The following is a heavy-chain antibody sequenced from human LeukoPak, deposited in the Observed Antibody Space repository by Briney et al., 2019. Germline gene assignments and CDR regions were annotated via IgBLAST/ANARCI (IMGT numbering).Heavy chain of an antibody. D-gene: IGHD6-19*01. V-gene: IGHV3-74*01. J-gene: IGHJ4*02. Sequence: PGGSLRLSCAASGFTFSSYWMHWVRQAPGKGLVWVSRINSDGSSTNYADSVKGRFTISRDNAKNSVYLQMNSLRVEDTALYYCARVGSSAWPFGWGQGTLVTVSS. CDR2: INSDGSST. CDR1: GFTFSSYW. CDR3: ARVGSSAWPFG.